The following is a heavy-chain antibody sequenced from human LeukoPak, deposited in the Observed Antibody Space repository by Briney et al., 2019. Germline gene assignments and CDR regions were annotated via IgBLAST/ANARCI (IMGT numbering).Heavy chain of an antibody. J-gene: IGHJ2*01. D-gene: IGHD6-19*01. CDR3: ARDRAAVAYWYFDL. CDR2: IYSGGNT. CDR1: GFTFSSYY. V-gene: IGHV3-53*01. Sequence: GGSLRLSCAASGFTFSSYYMSWVRQAPGKGLEWVSAIYSGGNTHSADSVKSLFTISRDNSKNTLYLQMNSLRAEDTAVYYCARDRAAVAYWYFDLWGRGTLVTVSS.